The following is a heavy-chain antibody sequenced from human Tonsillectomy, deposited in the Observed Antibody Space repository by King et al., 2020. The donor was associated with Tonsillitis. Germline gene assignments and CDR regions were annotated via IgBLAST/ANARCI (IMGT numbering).Heavy chain of an antibody. CDR2: INHSGST. V-gene: IGHV4-34*01. D-gene: IGHD4-17*01. CDR3: ARGLPRLRPWGYMDV. J-gene: IGHJ6*03. CDR1: GGSFSGYY. Sequence: VQLQQWGAGLLKPSETLSLTCAVYGGSFSGYYWSWIRQPPGKGLEWIGEINHSGSTNYNPSLKSRVTISVDTSKYQFSLKLSSVTAADTAVYYCARGLPRLRPWGYMDVWGKGTTVTVSS.